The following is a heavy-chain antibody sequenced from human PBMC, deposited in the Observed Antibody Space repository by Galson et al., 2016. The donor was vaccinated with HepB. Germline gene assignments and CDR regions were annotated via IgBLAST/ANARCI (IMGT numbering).Heavy chain of an antibody. CDR1: GFTFSSYN. CDR3: ARDRTYHWNYVDYFDY. J-gene: IGHJ4*02. CDR2: IWYDGSNK. D-gene: IGHD1-7*01. Sequence: SLRLSCAASGFTFSSYNIHWVRQAPGKGLEWVAVIWYDGSNKYYADSVKGRFTISRDNSKDTLYLQMKSLRAEDTAVYYCARDRTYHWNYVDYFDYWGQGTLVTVSS. V-gene: IGHV3-33*01.